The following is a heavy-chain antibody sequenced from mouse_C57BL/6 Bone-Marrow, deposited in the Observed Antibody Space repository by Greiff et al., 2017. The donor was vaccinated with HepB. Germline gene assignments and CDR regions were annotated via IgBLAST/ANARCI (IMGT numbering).Heavy chain of an antibody. D-gene: IGHD1-1*01. CDR3: ARRYGSPYWYFDV. CDR1: GYTFTSYG. J-gene: IGHJ1*03. CDR2: IYPRSGNT. Sequence: VQLQQSGAELARPGASVKLSCKASGYTFTSYGISWVKQRTGQGLEWIGEIYPRSGNTYYNEKFKGKATLTADKSSSTAYMELRSLTSEDSAVYFCARRYGSPYWYFDVWGTGTTVTVSS. V-gene: IGHV1-81*01.